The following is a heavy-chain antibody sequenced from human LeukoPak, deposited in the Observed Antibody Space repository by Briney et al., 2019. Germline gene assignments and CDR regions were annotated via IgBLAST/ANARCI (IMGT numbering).Heavy chain of an antibody. V-gene: IGHV3-48*01. Sequence: GGSLRLSCAASGFTFHFYSMTWVRQAPGKGLEWVSYISSRSSTIYYTDSVKGRFTVSRDNAKYSLYLQMTSLRAEDTAVYYCARSYYDSSGYPHSDLDYWGQGTLVTVSS. D-gene: IGHD3-22*01. CDR2: ISSRSSTI. CDR1: GFTFHFYS. CDR3: ARSYYDSSGYPHSDLDY. J-gene: IGHJ4*02.